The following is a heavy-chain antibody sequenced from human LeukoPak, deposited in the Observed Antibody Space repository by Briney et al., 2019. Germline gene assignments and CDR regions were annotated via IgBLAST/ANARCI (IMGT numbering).Heavy chain of an antibody. V-gene: IGHV3-7*01. CDR3: ARWRKDSSGWSMDY. CDR2: IKEDARAY. D-gene: IGHD6-19*01. Sequence: GGSLRLSCVASGFTFSSNYMSWVRQAPGKGLEWVANIKEDARAYSYVDSVKGRFTISRDNAKNSLYLQMNSRRAEDTAVYYCARWRKDSSGWSMDYWGQGTLVTVSS. J-gene: IGHJ4*02. CDR1: GFTFSSNY.